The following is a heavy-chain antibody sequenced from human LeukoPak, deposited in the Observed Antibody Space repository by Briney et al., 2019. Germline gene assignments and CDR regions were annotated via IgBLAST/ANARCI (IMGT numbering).Heavy chain of an antibody. CDR1: GFTFSHHA. Sequence: GASVKVSCKASGFTFSHHAMNWVRQAPGQRLEWMGWINAGNGKTKYSQKFQDRVTITRDTSASTAYMELNGLRSEDTAVYYCARGVWSSHNKEYFFDYWGQGTLVTVS. J-gene: IGHJ4*02. CDR3: ARGVWSSHNKEYFFDY. V-gene: IGHV1-3*01. D-gene: IGHD6-19*01. CDR2: INAGNGKT.